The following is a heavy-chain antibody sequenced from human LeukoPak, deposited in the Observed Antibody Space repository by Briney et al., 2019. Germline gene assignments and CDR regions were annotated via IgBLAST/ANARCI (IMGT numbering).Heavy chain of an antibody. V-gene: IGHV3-21*01. CDR3: ARSLIADGAFDI. Sequence: GGSLRLSCAASGFTFTTYTMNWVRQAPGKGLEWASDISSSGSYIDYADSVKGRFTISRDNAKNSLFLQMSSLRVEDTAVYYCARSLIADGAFDIWGQGTMVTVSS. CDR1: GFTFTTYT. D-gene: IGHD2-21*01. J-gene: IGHJ3*02. CDR2: ISSSGSYI.